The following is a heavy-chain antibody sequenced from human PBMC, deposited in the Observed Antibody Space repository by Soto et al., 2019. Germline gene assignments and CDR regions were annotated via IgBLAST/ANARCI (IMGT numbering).Heavy chain of an antibody. CDR1: GFTFSSYV. CDR3: ARDSYYYGSGGYYNVDY. CDR2: IWYDGSNK. Sequence: GGSLRLSCAASGFTFSSYVMHWVRQAPGKGLERVAVIWYDGSNKYYADSVKGRLTISRDNSKNTLYLQMNSLRAEDTAVYYCARDSYYYGSGGYYNVDYWGQGALVTVSS. D-gene: IGHD3-10*01. J-gene: IGHJ4*02. V-gene: IGHV3-33*01.